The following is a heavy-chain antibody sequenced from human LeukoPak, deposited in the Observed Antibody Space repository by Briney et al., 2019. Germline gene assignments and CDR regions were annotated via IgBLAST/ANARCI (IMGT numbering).Heavy chain of an antibody. CDR2: ISSSSSYI. CDR3: AREGFLEWLSTGYFDY. D-gene: IGHD3-3*01. J-gene: IGHJ4*02. CDR1: GFTFGSYG. Sequence: PGGSLRLSCAASGFTFGSYGMSWVRQAPGKGLEWVSSISSSSSYIYYADSVKGRFTISRDNAKNSLYLQMNSLRAEDTAVYYCAREGFLEWLSTGYFDYWGQGTLVTVSS. V-gene: IGHV3-21*01.